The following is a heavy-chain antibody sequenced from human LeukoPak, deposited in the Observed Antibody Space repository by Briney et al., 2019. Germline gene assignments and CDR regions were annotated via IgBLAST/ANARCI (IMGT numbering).Heavy chain of an antibody. CDR2: IGSGGSPI. CDR1: GFTLSSYN. D-gene: IGHD1-1*01. J-gene: IGHJ4*02. Sequence: GGSLRLSCVASGFTLSSYNMNWVRQAPGKGLEWVSYIGSGGSPIYYADSFKGRFTISGDSAKNSLYLQMNNLRVDDTAVYYCARISTTSPRYWGRGTLVTVSS. V-gene: IGHV3-48*01. CDR3: ARISTTSPRY.